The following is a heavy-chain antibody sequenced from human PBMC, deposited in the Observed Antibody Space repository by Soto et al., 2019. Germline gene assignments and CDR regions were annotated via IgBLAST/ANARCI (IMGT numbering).Heavy chain of an antibody. CDR1: GGTFSSYA. J-gene: IGHJ6*02. Sequence: QVQLVQSGAEVKKPGSSVKVSCKASGGTFSSYAISWVRQAPGQGLEWMGGIIPISGTANYAQKFQGRVTITADESTSTDYMELSSLRSEDTAVYDCARSQGSSTSLEIYYYYYYGMDVWGQGTTVTVSS. D-gene: IGHD2-2*01. V-gene: IGHV1-69*01. CDR3: ARSQGSSTSLEIYYYYYYGMDV. CDR2: IIPISGTA.